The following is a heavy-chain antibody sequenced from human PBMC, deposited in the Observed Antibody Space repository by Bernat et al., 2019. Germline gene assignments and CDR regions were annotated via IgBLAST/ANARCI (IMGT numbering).Heavy chain of an antibody. V-gene: IGHV3-33*01. J-gene: IGHJ4*02. Sequence: QVQLVESGGGVVQPGRSLRLSCGASGFTFSSYGIHWVHQAPGKGLEWVAIIWYDGSNKYYADSVKGRFTISRDNSKNTAYLQMNSLRAEDTAVYYCARLGSVWSTDYWGQGTLVTVSS. CDR3: ARLGSVWSTDY. CDR1: GFTFSSYG. D-gene: IGHD6-19*01. CDR2: IWYDGSNK.